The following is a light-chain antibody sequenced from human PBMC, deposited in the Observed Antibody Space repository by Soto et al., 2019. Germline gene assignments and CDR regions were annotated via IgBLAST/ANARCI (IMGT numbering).Light chain of an antibody. CDR3: QQYGNSPIT. J-gene: IGKJ5*01. Sequence: EILLTPSPGTLALSPGDGAPLSCRASRGVSANYLAWYQQKPGQAPTLRIYGASSRATGIPDRFSGRGSGTDFTLTINRLEPEDFELYYCQQYGNSPITFGQGTRLEIK. CDR1: RGVSANY. V-gene: IGKV3-20*01. CDR2: GAS.